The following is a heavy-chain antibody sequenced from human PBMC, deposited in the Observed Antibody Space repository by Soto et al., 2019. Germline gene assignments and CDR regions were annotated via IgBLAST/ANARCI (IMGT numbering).Heavy chain of an antibody. CDR3: ARDDGLAYCGGDCYS. Sequence: VQVVQSGAEVKKPGSSVKVSCKASGGTFSSYTISWVRQAPGQGLEWMGRIIPILGIANYAQKFQGRVTITADKSTSTAYMELSSLRSEDTAVYYCARDDGLAYCGGDCYSWGQGTLVTVSS. J-gene: IGHJ4*02. CDR1: GGTFSSYT. CDR2: IIPILGIA. V-gene: IGHV1-69*02. D-gene: IGHD2-21*02.